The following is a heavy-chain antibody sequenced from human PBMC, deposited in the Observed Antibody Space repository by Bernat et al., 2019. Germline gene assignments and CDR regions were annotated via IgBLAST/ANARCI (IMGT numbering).Heavy chain of an antibody. CDR1: GFTFDAYV. V-gene: IGHV3-43*02. D-gene: IGHD3-9*01. Sequence: EVQLVESGGGLVQPGASLRLSCAASGFTFDAYVMHWVRQRPGMGLEWVSRISHDSSATSYAESVKGRFIISRDNSEDSLYLQMNSLRVEDSALYYCVRDNTDWAFDYWGRGTLVTVSS. J-gene: IGHJ4*02. CDR3: VRDNTDWAFDY. CDR2: ISHDSSAT.